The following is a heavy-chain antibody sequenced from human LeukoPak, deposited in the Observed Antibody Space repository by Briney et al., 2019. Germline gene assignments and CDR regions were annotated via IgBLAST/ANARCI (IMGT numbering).Heavy chain of an antibody. V-gene: IGHV4-4*07. Sequence: SETLSLTCTVSGGSISRYYWSWVRQPAGKGLEWIGRIQSSGSTNHNPSLKSRVTMSVDTSKSQFSLKLSSVTAADTAVYYCARGVSPLDYWGQGTLVTVSS. J-gene: IGHJ4*02. CDR1: GGSISRYY. CDR2: IQSSGST. CDR3: ARGVSPLDY. D-gene: IGHD2-8*01.